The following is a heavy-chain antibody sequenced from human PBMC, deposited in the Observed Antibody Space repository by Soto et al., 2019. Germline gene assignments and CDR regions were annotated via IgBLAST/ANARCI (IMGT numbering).Heavy chain of an antibody. CDR1: GFTFSSYA. D-gene: IGHD6-6*01. Sequence: EVQLLESGGGLVQPGESLRLSCAASGFTFSSYAMSWVRQAPGKGLEWVSVISGSDDSTNYADSVKGRFTISRDNSKTTLYLQMNSLRAEDTAVYYCARRSSSSTFDYWGQGTLVTVSS. J-gene: IGHJ4*02. V-gene: IGHV3-23*01. CDR3: ARRSSSSTFDY. CDR2: ISGSDDST.